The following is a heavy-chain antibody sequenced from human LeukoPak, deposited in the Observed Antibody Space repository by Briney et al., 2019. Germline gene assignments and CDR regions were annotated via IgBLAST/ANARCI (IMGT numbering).Heavy chain of an antibody. Sequence: PSENLSLTCTVSGGSISSYYWSWIRQPPGKGLEWIGYIYYSGSTNYNPSLKSRVTISVDTSKNQFSPKLSSVTAADTAVYYCARDLRGEGDTYFQHWGQGTLVTVSS. J-gene: IGHJ1*01. CDR1: GGSISSYY. D-gene: IGHD1-26*01. V-gene: IGHV4-59*01. CDR2: IYYSGST. CDR3: ARDLRGEGDTYFQH.